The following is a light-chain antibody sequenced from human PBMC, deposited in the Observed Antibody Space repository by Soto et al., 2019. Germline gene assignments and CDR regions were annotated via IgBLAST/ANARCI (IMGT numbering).Light chain of an antibody. Sequence: QSALTQPASVSGSPGQSITISCTGTASDVGGYNYVSWYQQHPGKAPKLMIHAVSNRPSGISSRFSGSKSGNTASLTISGLQAEDEADYYCSLYTSSSTFVFGTGTKVTVL. CDR3: SLYTSSSTFV. CDR1: ASDVGGYNY. J-gene: IGLJ1*01. V-gene: IGLV2-14*01. CDR2: AVS.